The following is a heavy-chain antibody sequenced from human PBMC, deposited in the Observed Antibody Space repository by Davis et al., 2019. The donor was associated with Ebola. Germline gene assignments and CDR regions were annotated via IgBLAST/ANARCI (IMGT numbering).Heavy chain of an antibody. V-gene: IGHV4-34*01. D-gene: IGHD3-10*01. CDR2: INHSGST. J-gene: IGHJ4*02. Sequence: PSETLSLTCAVYGGSFSGYYWSSIRQPPGKGLEWIGEINHSGSTNYNPSLKSRVTISVDTSKNQFSLKLSSVTAADTAVYYCAREGVRGCDYWGQGTLVTVSS. CDR3: AREGVRGCDY. CDR1: GGSFSGYY.